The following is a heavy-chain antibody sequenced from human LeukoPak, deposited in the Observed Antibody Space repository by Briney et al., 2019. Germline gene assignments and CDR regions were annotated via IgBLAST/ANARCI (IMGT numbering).Heavy chain of an antibody. V-gene: IGHV3-21*01. J-gene: IGHJ2*01. CDR3: AKYDEAYCTNGVCYTAAWYFDL. D-gene: IGHD2-8*01. CDR2: ISSSGIYI. CDR1: GFTFSSYS. Sequence: PGGSLRLSCAASGFTFSSYSMNWVRQAPGKGLEWVSSISSSGIYIYYADSVKGRFTISRDNAKNSLYLQMNSLRAGDTAVYYCAKYDEAYCTNGVCYTAAWYFDLWGRGTLVTVSS.